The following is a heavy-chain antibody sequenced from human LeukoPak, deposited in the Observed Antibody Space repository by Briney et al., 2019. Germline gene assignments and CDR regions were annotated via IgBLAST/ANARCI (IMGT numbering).Heavy chain of an antibody. CDR2: INVGNGNR. J-gene: IGHJ4*02. V-gene: IGHV1-3*01. CDR3: ARSIEYSTDSDGGYYFDY. Sequence: ASVKVSCKASGYTFTNYGMHWVRQAPGQRLEWMGWINVGNGNRKYSEKFQDRVTITRDTSARTDYMELSSLRSEDTTAYYCARSIEYSTDSDGGYYFDYWGQGSLVTVSS. D-gene: IGHD2-8*02. CDR1: GYTFTNYG.